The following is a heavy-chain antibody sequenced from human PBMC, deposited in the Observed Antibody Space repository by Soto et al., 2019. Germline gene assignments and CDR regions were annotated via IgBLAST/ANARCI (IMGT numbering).Heavy chain of an antibody. Sequence: GGSLRLSCAASGFTVSSNYMSWVRQAPGKGLEWVSVIYSGGSTCYADSVKGRFTIPRDNSKNTRYLQMNSLRPEDTAVYYCAREVTWARNGIAAAGLIDYWGQGTLVTVSS. CDR3: AREVTWARNGIAAAGLIDY. CDR2: IYSGGST. CDR1: GFTVSSNY. D-gene: IGHD6-13*01. J-gene: IGHJ4*02. V-gene: IGHV3-66*01.